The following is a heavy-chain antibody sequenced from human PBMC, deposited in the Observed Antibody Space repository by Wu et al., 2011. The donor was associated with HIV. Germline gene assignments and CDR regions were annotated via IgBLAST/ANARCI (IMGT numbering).Heavy chain of an antibody. CDR3: ARVNLPYTVVTPGSFAFDV. J-gene: IGHJ3*01. Sequence: QVQVVQSGAEVKKPGSSVKVSCKASGDIFSNFAINWVRQAPGHGLEWMGSIIPILGSVDYAPALQGRVTITADTPTNTAFMELTSLKSEDTAAYYCARVNLPYTVVTPGSFAFDVWGQGTMVTVSS. CDR1: GDIFSNFA. D-gene: IGHD4-23*01. V-gene: IGHV1-69*04. CDR2: IIPILGSV.